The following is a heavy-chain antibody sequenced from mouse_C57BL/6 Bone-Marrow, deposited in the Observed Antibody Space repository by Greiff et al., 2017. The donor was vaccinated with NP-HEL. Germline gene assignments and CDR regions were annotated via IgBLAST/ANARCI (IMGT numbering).Heavy chain of an antibody. CDR2: ISSGSSTI. CDR1: GFTFSDYG. Sequence: EVMLVESGGGLVKPGGSLKLSCAASGFTFSDYGMHWVRQAPEKGLEWVAYISSGSSTIYYADTVKGRFTISRDNAKNTLFLQMTSLRSEDTAMYYGAAYYYGSSGYYAMDYWGQGTSVTVSS. J-gene: IGHJ4*01. CDR3: AAYYYGSSGYYAMDY. D-gene: IGHD1-1*01. V-gene: IGHV5-17*01.